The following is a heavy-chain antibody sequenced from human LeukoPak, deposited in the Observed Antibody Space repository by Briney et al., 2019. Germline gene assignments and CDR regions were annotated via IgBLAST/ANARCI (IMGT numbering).Heavy chain of an antibody. CDR1: GFTFSSYA. Sequence: GGSLRLSCAASGFTFSSYAMSWVRQAPGKGLEWVSAISGSGGSTYYADSVKGRFTISRDNSKNTLYLQMNSLRAEDTAVYYCATYYGSGSYIFSFDYWGQGTLVTVSS. V-gene: IGHV3-23*01. D-gene: IGHD3-10*01. J-gene: IGHJ4*02. CDR3: ATYYGSGSYIFSFDY. CDR2: ISGSGGST.